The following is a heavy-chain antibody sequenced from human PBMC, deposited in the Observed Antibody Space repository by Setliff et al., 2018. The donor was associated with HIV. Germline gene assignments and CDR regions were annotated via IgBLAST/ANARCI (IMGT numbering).Heavy chain of an antibody. Sequence: GGSLRLSCAASGFTFSDYYMSWIRQAPGKGLEWVSYITGSSSYTNYADSVKGRSTISRDNSKNTLFLQMNSLRPEDTAIYSCAKAPGWLFLSHYWGQGTLVTVSS. V-gene: IGHV3-11*05. CDR2: ITGSSSYT. J-gene: IGHJ4*02. CDR3: AKAPGWLFLSHY. CDR1: GFTFSDYY. D-gene: IGHD3-22*01.